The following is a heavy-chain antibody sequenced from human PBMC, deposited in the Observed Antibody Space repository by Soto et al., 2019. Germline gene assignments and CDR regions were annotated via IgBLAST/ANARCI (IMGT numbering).Heavy chain of an antibody. CDR1: GFTFDDHA. V-gene: IGHV3-23*01. J-gene: IGHJ4*02. CDR3: AKWDYYDTSGYYPFDY. D-gene: IGHD3-22*01. Sequence: PVGSLRLSCAASGFTFDDHAMHWVRQAPGKGLEWVSGISGSGGSTYYADSVKGRFTISRDNSKNTLYLQMNSLRAEDTAVYYCAKWDYYDTSGYYPFDYWGQGTLVTVSS. CDR2: ISGSGGST.